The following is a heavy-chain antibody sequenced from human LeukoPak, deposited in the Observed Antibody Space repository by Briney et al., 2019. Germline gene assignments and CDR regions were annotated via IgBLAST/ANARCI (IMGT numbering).Heavy chain of an antibody. CDR1: GYTFTSYY. CDR3: ARTAARRFDY. CDR2: INPSGGST. Sequence: ASVKVSCKASGYTFTSYYMHWVRQAPGQGLEWMGIINPSGGSTTYAQKFQGRVTMTRDTSTSTVYMELSSLRSDDTAVYYCARTAARRFDYWGQGTLVTVSS. J-gene: IGHJ4*02. V-gene: IGHV1-46*01. D-gene: IGHD6-6*01.